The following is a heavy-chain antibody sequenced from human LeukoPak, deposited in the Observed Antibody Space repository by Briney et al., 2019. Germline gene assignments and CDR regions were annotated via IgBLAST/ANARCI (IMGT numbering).Heavy chain of an antibody. CDR2: VHLDGKT. J-gene: IGHJ4*02. Sequence: PSETLSPTCRVSGASVINTNWWTCVRQPPGKGLGWIGEVHLDGKTNYNPSLASPLTTAADASENHVSLKLTSVLAADTAVYYCAREGGFCRPLDFSGQGNLVSVSS. V-gene: IGHV4-4*02. CDR3: AREGGFCRPLDF. CDR1: GASVINTNW. D-gene: IGHD3-3*01.